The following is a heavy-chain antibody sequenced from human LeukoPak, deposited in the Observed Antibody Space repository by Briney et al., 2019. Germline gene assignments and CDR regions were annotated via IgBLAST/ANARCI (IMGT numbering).Heavy chain of an antibody. D-gene: IGHD4-17*01. CDR1: GFTFTSSA. J-gene: IGHJ3*02. CDR3: AADQPPHTVTTSLSVAFDI. V-gene: IGHV1-58*01. CDR2: IVVGSGNT. Sequence: GASVKVSCKASGFTFTSSAVQWVRQARGQRLEWIGWIVVGSGNTNYAQKFQERVTITRDMSTSTAYMELSSLRSEDTAVYYCAADQPPHTVTTSLSVAFDIWGQGTMVTVSS.